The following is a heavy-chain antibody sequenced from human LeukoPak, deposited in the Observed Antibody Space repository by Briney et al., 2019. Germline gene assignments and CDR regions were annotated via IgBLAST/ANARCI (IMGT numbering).Heavy chain of an antibody. Sequence: SVKVSCKASGGTFSSYAISWVRQAPGQGLEWMGRIIPTFGTANYAQKFHGRVTITTDESTSTAYMELSSVRHVNTAVYYYATERVHTMTSHDDAFDVWGTGTMVTVSS. CDR2: IIPTFGTA. CDR3: ATERVHTMTSHDDAFDV. D-gene: IGHD4-17*01. J-gene: IGHJ3*01. V-gene: IGHV1-69*05. CDR1: GGTFSSYA.